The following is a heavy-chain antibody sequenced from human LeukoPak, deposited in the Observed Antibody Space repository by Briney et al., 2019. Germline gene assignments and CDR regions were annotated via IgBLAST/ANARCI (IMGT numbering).Heavy chain of an antibody. CDR1: GSTFSNYG. CDR2: IRYDGSNK. CDR3: AKDNRAYYYGSSGYDY. J-gene: IGHJ4*02. Sequence: GGSLRLSCAASGSTFSNYGIHWVRQAPGKGLEWVTFIRYDGSNKYYADSVKGRFTISRDNSKNTLYLQMNSPRADDTAIYYCAKDNRAYYYGSSGYDYWGQGTLVTVSS. D-gene: IGHD3-22*01. V-gene: IGHV3-30*02.